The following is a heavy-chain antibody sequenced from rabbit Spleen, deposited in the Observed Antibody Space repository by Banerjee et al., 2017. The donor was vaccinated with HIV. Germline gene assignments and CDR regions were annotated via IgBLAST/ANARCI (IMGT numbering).Heavy chain of an antibody. CDR3: ARDGYVNLIRSYFDL. J-gene: IGHJ4*01. D-gene: IGHD6-1*01. Sequence: QQLVESGGGLVKPGTSLTLTCKASGFSFNSGDDMCWVRQAPGKGLEWIACIDTGSGDTYYANWAIGRFTISKTSSTTVTLQMTSLTAADTATYFCARDGYVNLIRSYFDLWGQGTLVTVS. V-gene: IGHV1S40*01. CDR1: GFSFNSGDD. CDR2: IDTGSGDT.